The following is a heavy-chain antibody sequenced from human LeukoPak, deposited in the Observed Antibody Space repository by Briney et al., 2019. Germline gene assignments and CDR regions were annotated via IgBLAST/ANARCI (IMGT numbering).Heavy chain of an antibody. CDR3: ARGGGLDV. V-gene: IGHV3-7*03. D-gene: IGHD3-16*01. J-gene: IGHJ6*02. Sequence: PGGSLRLSCAASGFTFSSYWMNWARQAPGKGLKWVASINHNGNVNYYVDSVKGRFTISRDNAKNSLYLQMSNSRAEDTAVYFCARGGGLDVWGQGATVTVSS. CDR2: INHNGNVN. CDR1: GFTFSSYW.